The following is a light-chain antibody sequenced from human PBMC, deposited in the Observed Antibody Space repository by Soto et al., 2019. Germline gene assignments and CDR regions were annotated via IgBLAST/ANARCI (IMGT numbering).Light chain of an antibody. CDR1: QSVSRY. CDR3: QQRSNWPSIT. CDR2: DSS. J-gene: IGKJ5*01. Sequence: EIVLTQSPATLSLSPGERATLFCRAIQSVSRYLAGYQQTPGQAPSLLIYDSSKSATVIPARVNGSGSGTDFTLTINSQEPEDTAVCYCQQRSNWPSITFGQGTRREI. V-gene: IGKV3-11*01.